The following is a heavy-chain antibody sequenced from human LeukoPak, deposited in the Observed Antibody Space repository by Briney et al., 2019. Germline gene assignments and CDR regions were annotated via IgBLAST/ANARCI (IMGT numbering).Heavy chain of an antibody. CDR2: INPNSGGT. J-gene: IGHJ6*03. CDR3: ARGAATGTLWYYYYMDV. D-gene: IGHD6-13*01. V-gene: IGHV1-2*02. Sequence: ASVKVSCKASEYTFTGYYMHWVRQAPGQGPEWMGWINPNSGGTNYAQKLQGRVTMTRDTSISTAYMELSSLRSDDTAVYYCARGAATGTLWYYYYMDVWGKGTTVTVSS. CDR1: EYTFTGYY.